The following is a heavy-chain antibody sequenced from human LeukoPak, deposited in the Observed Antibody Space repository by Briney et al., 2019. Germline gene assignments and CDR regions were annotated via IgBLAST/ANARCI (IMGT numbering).Heavy chain of an antibody. CDR1: GFTFSSYG. CDR3: AKGIPLRGYFDWLLGSPLGY. CDR2: ISYDGSNK. D-gene: IGHD3-9*01. J-gene: IGHJ4*02. V-gene: IGHV3-30*18. Sequence: PGGSLRLSCAASGFTFSSYGMHWVRQAPGKGLEWVAVISYDGSNKYYADSVKGRFTISRDNSKNTLYLQMNSLKAEDTAVYYCAKGIPLRGYFDWLLGSPLGYWGQGTLVTVSS.